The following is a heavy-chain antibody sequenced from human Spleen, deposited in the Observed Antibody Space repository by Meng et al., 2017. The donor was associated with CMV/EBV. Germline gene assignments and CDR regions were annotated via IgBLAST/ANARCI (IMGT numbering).Heavy chain of an antibody. CDR1: GYTFSDYF. D-gene: IGHD1-26*01. J-gene: IGHJ6*02. Sequence: ASVKVSCKASGYTFSDYFIHWVRQAPGQGLEWMGWINPNSGGTTYAQTFQGRVTMTRDTSISTAYMEVSRLRSDDTAVYYCARREGPTATYYYFYLMDVWGQGTTVTVSS. CDR2: INPNSGGT. CDR3: ARREGPTATYYYFYLMDV. V-gene: IGHV1-2*02.